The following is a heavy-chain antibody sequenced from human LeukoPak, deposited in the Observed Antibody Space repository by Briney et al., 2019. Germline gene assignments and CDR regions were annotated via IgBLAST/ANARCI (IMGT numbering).Heavy chain of an antibody. J-gene: IGHJ4*02. Sequence: ASVKVSCKVSGHTLSDLTMHWVRQAPGKGLEWMGGFDPGNGEIIYAQKFQGGVTMTEDASTDTAYMELSSLKSEDTAVYYCAAGGLYDLLPYWGQGTLVTVSS. CDR3: AAGGLYDLLPY. D-gene: IGHD3-3*01. CDR1: GHTLSDLT. V-gene: IGHV1-24*01. CDR2: FDPGNGEI.